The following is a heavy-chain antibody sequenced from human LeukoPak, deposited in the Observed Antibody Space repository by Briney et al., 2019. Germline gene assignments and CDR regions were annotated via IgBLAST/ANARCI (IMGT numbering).Heavy chain of an antibody. CDR2: INQDGNDK. J-gene: IGHJ4*02. Sequence: PGGSLRLSCAASGVTFSNYWMTWVRQAPGKGLEWVANINQDGNDKYYVDSVKGRFTISRDNTKSSLFLQMNSLRAEDTAVYYCAVTRTRGDHWGQGTLVTVSS. D-gene: IGHD2-21*01. CDR1: GVTFSNYW. CDR3: AVTRTRGDH. V-gene: IGHV3-7*03.